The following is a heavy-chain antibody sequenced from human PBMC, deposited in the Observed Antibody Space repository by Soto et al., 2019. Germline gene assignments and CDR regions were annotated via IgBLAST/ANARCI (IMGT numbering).Heavy chain of an antibody. J-gene: IGHJ4*02. CDR2: INPNSGGT. CDR3: ARDRAIPSSGYSYFDY. Sequence: GASVKVSCKASGYTFTGYYMHWVRQAPGQGLEWMGWINPNSGGTNYAQKFQGRVTMTRDTSISTAYMELSRLRSDDTAVYYCARDRAIPSSGYSYFDYWGQGTLVTVSS. D-gene: IGHD3-22*01. V-gene: IGHV1-2*02. CDR1: GYTFTGYY.